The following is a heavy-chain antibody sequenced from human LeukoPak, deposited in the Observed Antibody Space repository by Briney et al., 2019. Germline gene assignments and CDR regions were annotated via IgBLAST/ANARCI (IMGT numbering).Heavy chain of an antibody. J-gene: IGHJ4*02. CDR3: ARESFHSSSLDY. CDR2: INPSGGST. Sequence: ASVKVSCKASGYTFTSYYMHWVRQAPGQGLEWMGIINPSGGSTSYAQKFQGRITMTTDTSTSTAYMELRSLRSDDTAVYYCARESFHSSSLDYWGQGTLVTVSS. D-gene: IGHD6-13*01. V-gene: IGHV1-46*01. CDR1: GYTFTSYY.